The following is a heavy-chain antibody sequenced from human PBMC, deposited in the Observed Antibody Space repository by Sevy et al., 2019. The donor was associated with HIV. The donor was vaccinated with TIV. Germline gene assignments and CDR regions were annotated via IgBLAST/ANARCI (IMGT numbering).Heavy chain of an antibody. CDR1: GFTFSSYW. CDR3: ARAWVNFDAFDI. D-gene: IGHD3-22*01. Sequence: GGYLRLSCAASGFTFSSYWMHWVRQGPGKGLVWVSRIKSDGSSTSYVDSVKGRFTISRDNAKNTLYLQMNSLRAEDTAVYYCARAWVNFDAFDIWGQGTMVTVSS. V-gene: IGHV3-74*01. CDR2: IKSDGSST. J-gene: IGHJ3*02.